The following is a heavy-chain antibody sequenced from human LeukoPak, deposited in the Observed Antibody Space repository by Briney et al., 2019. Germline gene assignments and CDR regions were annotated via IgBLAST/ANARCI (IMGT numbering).Heavy chain of an antibody. J-gene: IGHJ4*02. CDR3: AKAGSIRFDY. D-gene: IGHD1-26*01. CDR1: GFTFSTCA. Sequence: QTGGSLRLSCAASGFTFSTCAMSWVRQAPGKGLEWVSGISGSGNSTFYADSVKGRFTISRDNSKNTLYLQMNSLRAEDTAVYYCAKAGSIRFDYWGQGTLVTVSS. CDR2: ISGSGNST. V-gene: IGHV3-23*01.